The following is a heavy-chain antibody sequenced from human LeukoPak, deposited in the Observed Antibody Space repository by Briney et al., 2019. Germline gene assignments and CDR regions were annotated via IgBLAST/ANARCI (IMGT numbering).Heavy chain of an antibody. CDR3: ARGPRYYYDRSGYHF. V-gene: IGHV1-2*02. Sequence: ASVKVSCKASGYTFTDYYMHWVRQAPGQGLEWMGWINPDTGGTNYAQNFQGSITMTRDTSISTAYMELNKLRSDDTAVYYCARGPRYYYDRSGYHFWGQGTLVTVSS. D-gene: IGHD3-22*01. CDR2: INPDTGGT. CDR1: GYTFTDYY. J-gene: IGHJ4*02.